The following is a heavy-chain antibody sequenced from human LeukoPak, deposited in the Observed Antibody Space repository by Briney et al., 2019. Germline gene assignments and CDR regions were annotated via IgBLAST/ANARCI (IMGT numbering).Heavy chain of an antibody. V-gene: IGHV3-66*02. CDR2: IYSGGST. CDR1: GFTVSSNY. CDR3: ARDLMVRGDY. Sequence: GGSLRFSCAASGFTVSSNYMSWVRQAPGKGLEWVSVIYSGGSTYYADSVKGRFTISRDNSKNTLYLQMNSLRAEDTAVYYCARDLMVRGDYWGQGTLVTVSS. J-gene: IGHJ4*02. D-gene: IGHD3-10*01.